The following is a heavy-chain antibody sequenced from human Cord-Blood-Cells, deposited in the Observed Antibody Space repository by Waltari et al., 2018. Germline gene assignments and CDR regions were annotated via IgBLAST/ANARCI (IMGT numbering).Heavy chain of an antibody. J-gene: IGHJ5*02. CDR1: GGSISSSSYY. CDR3: ARENYYGSGSYQKYNWFDP. V-gene: IGHV4-39*07. CDR2: IYYSGCT. Sequence: QLQLQESGPGLVKPSETLSLTCTVSGGSISSSSYYWGWIRQPPGKGLEWIGSIYYSGCTYYNPSLKSRVTISVDTSKNQFSLKLSSVTAADTAVYYCARENYYGSGSYQKYNWFDPWGQGTLVTVSS. D-gene: IGHD3-10*01.